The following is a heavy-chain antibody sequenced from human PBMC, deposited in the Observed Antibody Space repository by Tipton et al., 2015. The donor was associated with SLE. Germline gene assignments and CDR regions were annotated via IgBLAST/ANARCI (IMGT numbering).Heavy chain of an antibody. CDR3: ARGGRGDGGNPFDP. D-gene: IGHD4-23*01. V-gene: IGHV4-39*07. Sequence: LRLSCTVSGGSISSSSYYWGWIRQPPGKGLEWIGSIYYSGSTNYNPSLKSRVTISMDTSKNQLSLKLSSVTAADTAVYYCARGGRGDGGNPFDPWGQGTLVTVSS. CDR2: IYYSGST. J-gene: IGHJ5*02. CDR1: GGSISSSSYY.